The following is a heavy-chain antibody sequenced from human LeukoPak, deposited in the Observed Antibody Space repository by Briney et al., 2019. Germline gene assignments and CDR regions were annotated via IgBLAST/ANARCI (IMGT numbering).Heavy chain of an antibody. CDR3: ARGNWFDP. CDR1: GGSISSYY. Sequence: SETLSLTCAVSGGSISSYYWSWIRQPAGEGLEWIGRISASGSTNYSPSLKSRVTLSVDTSKNQFSLKLSSVTAADTAFYYCARGNWFDPWGQGTLVTVSS. V-gene: IGHV4-4*07. J-gene: IGHJ5*02. CDR2: ISASGST.